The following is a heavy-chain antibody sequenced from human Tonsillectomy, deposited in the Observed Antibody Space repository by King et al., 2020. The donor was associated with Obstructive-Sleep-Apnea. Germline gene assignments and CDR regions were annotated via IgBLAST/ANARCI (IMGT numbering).Heavy chain of an antibody. Sequence: QLVQSGAEVKKPGSSVKVSCKASGGTFSSYAISWVRQAPGQGLEWMGGIIPILGIANYAQKFQGRVTITADKSTSTAYMELSSLRSEDTAVYYCAREGVLRYFRLKGGMDVWGQGTTVTVSS. V-gene: IGHV1-69*10. CDR2: IIPILGIA. CDR3: AREGVLRYFRLKGGMDV. CDR1: GGTFSSYA. D-gene: IGHD3-9*01. J-gene: IGHJ6*02.